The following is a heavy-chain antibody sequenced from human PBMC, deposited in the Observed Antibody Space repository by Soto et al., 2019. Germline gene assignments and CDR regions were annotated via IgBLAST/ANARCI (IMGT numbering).Heavy chain of an antibody. D-gene: IGHD6-19*01. J-gene: IGHJ5*02. Sequence: QVQLVQSGAEVKKPGSSVKVSCKASVGTFSSYTISWVRQAPGQGLEWMGRIIPILGIANYAQKFQGRVTITADKPTSTAYMELSSLRSEDTAVYYCASVSRSSGWYGHHNWFDPWGQGTLVTVSS. V-gene: IGHV1-69*02. CDR2: IIPILGIA. CDR1: VGTFSSYT. CDR3: ASVSRSSGWYGHHNWFDP.